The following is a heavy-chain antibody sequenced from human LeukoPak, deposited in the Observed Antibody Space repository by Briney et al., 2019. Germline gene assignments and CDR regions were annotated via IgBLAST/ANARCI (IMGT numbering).Heavy chain of an antibody. CDR2: ISTSGNI. J-gene: IGHJ4*02. V-gene: IGHV4-4*07. D-gene: IGHD3-22*01. CDR1: GGFISSYY. CDR3: GRAGRYDSSGMGIFDY. Sequence: RSETLSLTCTVSGGFISSYYRSWIRQPAGKGLEWIGRISTSGNINSNPSLKSRVTISVDKSKNQFPLKRSSVTAADTAVYYCGRAGRYDSSGMGIFDYWGQGALVTLSS.